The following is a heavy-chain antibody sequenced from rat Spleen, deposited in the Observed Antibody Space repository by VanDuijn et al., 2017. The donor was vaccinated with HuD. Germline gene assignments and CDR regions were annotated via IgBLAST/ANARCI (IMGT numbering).Heavy chain of an antibody. CDR2: ISFNGVST. D-gene: IGHD1-7*01. V-gene: IGHV5-20*01. CDR1: GFTFSDYY. J-gene: IGHJ2*01. CDR3: TRYGH. Sequence: EVQLVESGGGLVQPGGSLKLSCAASGFTFSDYYMAWVRQAPKKGLEWVASISFNGVSTYYRDSVKGRFTISRDNAKSTLYLQMESLRSEDTATYYCTRYGHWGQGVMVTVSS.